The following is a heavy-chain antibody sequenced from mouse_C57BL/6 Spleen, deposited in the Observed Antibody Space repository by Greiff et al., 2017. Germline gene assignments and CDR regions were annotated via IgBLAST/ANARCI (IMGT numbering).Heavy chain of an antibody. CDR1: GYTFTSYW. CDR2: IDPNRGGT. Sequence: QVQLQQPGAELVKPGASVKLSCKASGYTFTSYWMHWVKQRPGRGLEWIGRIDPNRGGTKYNEKFKSKATLTVDQPSSTAYMQLSSLTSEDSAVXYCARGAYYSNYENFDYWGQGTTLTVSS. CDR3: ARGAYYSNYENFDY. D-gene: IGHD2-5*01. J-gene: IGHJ2*01. V-gene: IGHV1-72*01.